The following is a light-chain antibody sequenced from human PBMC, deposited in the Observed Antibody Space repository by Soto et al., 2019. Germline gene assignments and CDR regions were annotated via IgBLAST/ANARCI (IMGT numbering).Light chain of an antibody. Sequence: QCALTQPASVSGSPGQSITISCTGTSIDVGGYNYVSWYQQRPGKAPKLMIYDVSNRPSGVSNRFSGSKSGNTASLTISGLQAEDEADYYCSSYTSSSTLYVFGTGTKVT. CDR3: SSYTSSSTLYV. CDR2: DVS. J-gene: IGLJ1*01. V-gene: IGLV2-14*01. CDR1: SIDVGGYNY.